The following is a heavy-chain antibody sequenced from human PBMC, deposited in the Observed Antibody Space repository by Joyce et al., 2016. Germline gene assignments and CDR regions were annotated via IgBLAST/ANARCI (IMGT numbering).Heavy chain of an antibody. Sequence: EVQLLESGGGLVQPAGSLRLSCAASGFTFSSYAMSWVRQAPGKWLAWVSVISGSGGSIYDADSVKGRFTFSRDNSKNTLYLQMNSLRAEDTAVYYCAKVAEGSAVYFYYMDVWGKGTTVTVSS. D-gene: IGHD6-6*01. J-gene: IGHJ6*03. CDR1: GFTFSSYA. CDR3: AKVAEGSAVYFYYMDV. CDR2: ISGSGGSI. V-gene: IGHV3-23*01.